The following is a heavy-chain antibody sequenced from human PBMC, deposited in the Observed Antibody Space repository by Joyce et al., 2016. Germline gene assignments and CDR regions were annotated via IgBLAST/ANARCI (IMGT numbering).Heavy chain of an antibody. D-gene: IGHD6-25*01. CDR1: GFSLSTSGVG. V-gene: IGHV2-5*02. CDR3: AHAPATDRYYGMDV. CDR2: IYWDDDK. J-gene: IGHJ6*02. Sequence: QVTLKESGPTLVKSTQTLTLTCTFSGFSLSTSGVGVGWIRQPPGKALEWLALIYWDDDKRYSSSLKSRLTITKDTSKNQVVLTMTNMDPVDTATYYCAHAPATDRYYGMDVWGQGTTVTVSS.